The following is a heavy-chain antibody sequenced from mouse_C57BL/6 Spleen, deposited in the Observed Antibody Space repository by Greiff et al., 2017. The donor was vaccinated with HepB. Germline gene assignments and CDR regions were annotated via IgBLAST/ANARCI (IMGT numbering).Heavy chain of an antibody. V-gene: IGHV1-80*01. D-gene: IGHD1-1*01. CDR3: ARGNLLLRYYAMDY. Sequence: QVQLQQSGAELVKPGASVKISCKASGYAFSSYWMNWVKQRPGKGLEWIGQIYPGDGDTNYNGKFKGKATLTADKSSSTAYMQLSSLTSEDSAVYFCARGNLLLRYYAMDYWGQGTSVTVSS. J-gene: IGHJ4*01. CDR1: GYAFSSYW. CDR2: IYPGDGDT.